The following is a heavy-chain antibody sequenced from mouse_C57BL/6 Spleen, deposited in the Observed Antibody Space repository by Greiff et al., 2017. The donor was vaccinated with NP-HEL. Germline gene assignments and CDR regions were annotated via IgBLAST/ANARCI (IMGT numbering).Heavy chain of an antibody. D-gene: IGHD3-2*02. Sequence: QVQLQQSGAELVKPGASVKISCKASGYAFSSYWMNWVKQRPGKGLEWIGQIYPGDGDTNYNGKFKGKATLTADKSSSTAYMQLRSLTSEDSAVYFCARRRQLRLQGYAMDYWGQGTSVTVSS. V-gene: IGHV1-80*01. CDR2: IYPGDGDT. CDR3: ARRRQLRLQGYAMDY. J-gene: IGHJ4*01. CDR1: GYAFSSYW.